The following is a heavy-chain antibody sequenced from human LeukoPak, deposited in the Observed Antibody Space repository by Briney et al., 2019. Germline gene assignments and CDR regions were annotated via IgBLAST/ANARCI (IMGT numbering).Heavy chain of an antibody. V-gene: IGHV1-2*02. CDR2: INPNSGGT. CDR1: GYTFTSYY. CDR3: AREASLTYFDY. D-gene: IGHD3-16*01. Sequence: WASVKVSCKASGYTFTSYYMHWVRQAPGQGLEWMGWINPNSGGTNYAQKFQGRVTMTRDTSISTAYMELSRLRSDDTAVYYCAREASLTYFDYWGQGTLVTVSS. J-gene: IGHJ4*02.